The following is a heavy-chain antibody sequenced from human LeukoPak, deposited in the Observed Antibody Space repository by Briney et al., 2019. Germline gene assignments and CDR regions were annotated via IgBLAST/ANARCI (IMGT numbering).Heavy chain of an antibody. CDR2: IYSGGST. CDR1: GFTVSSNY. V-gene: IGHV3-53*01. D-gene: IGHD6-19*01. CDR3: ARGTSSGWPRVGDY. Sequence: GGSLRLYCAASGFTVSSNYMSWVRQAPGKGLEWVSVIYSGGSTYYADSVKGRFTISRDNSKNTLYLQMNSLRAEDTAVYYCARGTSSGWPRVGDYWGQGTLVTVSS. J-gene: IGHJ4*02.